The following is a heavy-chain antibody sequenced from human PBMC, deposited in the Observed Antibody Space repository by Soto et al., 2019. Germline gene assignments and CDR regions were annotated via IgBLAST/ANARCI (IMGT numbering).Heavy chain of an antibody. CDR2: INHSGST. V-gene: IGHV4-34*01. CDR3: ARGGTYYDFWSGYSSVYYYYGMDV. Sequence: PSETLSLTCAVYGGSFSGYYWSWIRQPPGKGLEWIGEINHSGSTNYNPALKTRVTRSVDASKIQCSLKLSSVTGADTAVYYWARGGTYYDFWSGYSSVYYYYGMDVWGQGTTVTVSS. CDR1: GGSFSGYY. D-gene: IGHD3-3*01. J-gene: IGHJ6*02.